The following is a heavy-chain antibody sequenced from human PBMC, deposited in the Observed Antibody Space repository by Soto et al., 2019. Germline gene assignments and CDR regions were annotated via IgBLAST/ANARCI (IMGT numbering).Heavy chain of an antibody. V-gene: IGHV3-48*03. Sequence: GGSLRLSCAASGFTFSNSEMHWVRQAPGKGLEWVSYINSAGGTKYYAESVKGRFTISRDNAGNSLFLQMNSLRAEDTAVYYCARAECSDTNCLTAYYSYGLDVWGQGTTVTVSS. J-gene: IGHJ6*02. D-gene: IGHD2-2*01. CDR1: GFTFSNSE. CDR3: ARAECSDTNCLTAYYSYGLDV. CDR2: INSAGGTK.